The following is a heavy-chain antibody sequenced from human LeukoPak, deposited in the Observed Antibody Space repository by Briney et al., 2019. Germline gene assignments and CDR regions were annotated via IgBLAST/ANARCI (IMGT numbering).Heavy chain of an antibody. Sequence: GESLKISCKGSGYSFTSYWIGWVRQMPGKGLEWMGIIYPGDSDTRYGPSFQGQVTISADKSISTAYLQWSSLKASDTAMYYCASNYDILTGPFDPWGQGTLVTVSS. D-gene: IGHD3-9*01. CDR2: IYPGDSDT. J-gene: IGHJ5*02. CDR3: ASNYDILTGPFDP. CDR1: GYSFTSYW. V-gene: IGHV5-51*01.